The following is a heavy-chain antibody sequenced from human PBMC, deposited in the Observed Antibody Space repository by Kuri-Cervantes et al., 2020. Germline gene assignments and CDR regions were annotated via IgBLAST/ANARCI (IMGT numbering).Heavy chain of an antibody. V-gene: IGHV3-33*07. D-gene: IGHD3-9*01. CDR2: IWYDGSKK. CDR1: GSTISSDG. CDR3: ARGPFVLRYFVWLFTIDY. Sequence: GESLKISCAASGSTISSDGTYWVRQAPSKGLGWVSVIWYDGSKKYYADSVKSRFTISRDNSKNTLYLQMNSLGAEDTAVYYCARGPFVLRYFVWLFTIDYWGQGTLVTVSS. J-gene: IGHJ4*02.